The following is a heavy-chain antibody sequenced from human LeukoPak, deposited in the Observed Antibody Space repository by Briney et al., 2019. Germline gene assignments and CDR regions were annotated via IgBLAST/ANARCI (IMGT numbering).Heavy chain of an antibody. CDR2: INHSGST. V-gene: IGHV4-34*01. Sequence: PSETLSLTCAVYGVSFSGYYWSWIRQPPGKGLEWIGEINHSGSTNYNPSLKSRVTISVDTSKNQFSLKLSSVTAADTAVYYCARHPIYDYVWGSYRSPLVKGFDYWGQGTLVTVSS. D-gene: IGHD3-16*02. CDR1: GVSFSGYY. CDR3: ARHPIYDYVWGSYRSPLVKGFDY. J-gene: IGHJ4*02.